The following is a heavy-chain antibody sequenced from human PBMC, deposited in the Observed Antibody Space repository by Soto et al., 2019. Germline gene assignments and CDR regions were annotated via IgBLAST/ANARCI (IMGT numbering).Heavy chain of an antibody. CDR3: ARRSYDGSGYYYVDS. D-gene: IGHD3-22*01. Sequence: SETLSLTCAVSGGSISSGSHYWGWVRQPPGKGLEWIGSINNGGSAHYSPSLKSRVTISVDTSKNQFSLKLNSVTAADTAVYYCARRSYDGSGYYYVDSWGQGTLVT. CDR2: INNGGSA. CDR1: GGSISSGSHY. V-gene: IGHV4-39*01. J-gene: IGHJ4*02.